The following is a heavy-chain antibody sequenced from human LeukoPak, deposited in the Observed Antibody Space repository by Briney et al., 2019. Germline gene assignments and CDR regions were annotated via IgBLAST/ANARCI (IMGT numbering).Heavy chain of an antibody. CDR3: RLVPIRGTDY. Sequence: SETLSLTCAVYGVSFSTYYWSWIRQPPGKGLERIGEINHNGSTNYNPSLKSRVTMSVDTSKNQFSLKLSSVTAADTAVYYFRLVPIRGTDYWGQGTLVTVSS. J-gene: IGHJ4*02. V-gene: IGHV4-34*01. D-gene: IGHD3-10*01. CDR2: INHNGST. CDR1: GVSFSTYY.